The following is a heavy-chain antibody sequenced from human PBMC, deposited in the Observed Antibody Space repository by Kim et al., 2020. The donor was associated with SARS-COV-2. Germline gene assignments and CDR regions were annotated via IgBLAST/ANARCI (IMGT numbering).Heavy chain of an antibody. Sequence: SETLSLTCAVYGGSFSGYYWSWIRQPPGKGLEWIGEINHSGSTNYNPSLKSRVTISVDTSKNQFSLKLSSVTAADTAVYYCARGKRRQWLVQGPTAFDYWGQGTLVTVSS. D-gene: IGHD6-19*01. CDR3: ARGKRRQWLVQGPTAFDY. CDR1: GGSFSGYY. CDR2: INHSGST. J-gene: IGHJ4*02. V-gene: IGHV4-34*01.